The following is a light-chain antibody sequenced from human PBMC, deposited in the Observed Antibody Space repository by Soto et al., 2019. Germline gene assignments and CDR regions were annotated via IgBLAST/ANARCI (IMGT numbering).Light chain of an antibody. Sequence: EVVMTQSPATLSVSPGEGVTLSCRASQGIGDTLAWYQHKPGQTPRLLIYDASTRATGIPARFSGSGSGTDFTLTITSLEPEDFAVYYCQQYATSPRTFGQGTKVDIK. CDR3: QQYATSPRT. CDR1: QGIGDT. J-gene: IGKJ1*01. CDR2: DAS. V-gene: IGKV3-15*01.